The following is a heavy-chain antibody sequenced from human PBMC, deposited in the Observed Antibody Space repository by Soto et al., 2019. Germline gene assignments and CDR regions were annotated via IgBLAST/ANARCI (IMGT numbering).Heavy chain of an antibody. CDR1: GFTFDDYS. D-gene: IGHD6-13*01. J-gene: IGHJ5*02. CDR2: INWNGGST. V-gene: IGHV3-20*01. CDR3: ARGGPYSGNWFNWFDP. Sequence: EVQLVESGGGVVRPGGSLRLSCAASGFTFDDYSMSWVRQAPGKGLEWVSGINWNGGSTGYADSVKGRFTISRDNAKNSLYLQMNSLRAEDTALYHCARGGPYSGNWFNWFDPWGQGTLVTVSS.